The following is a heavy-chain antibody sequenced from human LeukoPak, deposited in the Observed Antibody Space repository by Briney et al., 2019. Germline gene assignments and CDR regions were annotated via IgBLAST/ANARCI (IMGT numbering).Heavy chain of an antibody. Sequence: GGSLRLPCAASGFTFSSYAMSWVRQAPGKGLEWVSAISGSGGSTYYADSVKGRFTISRDNSKNTLYLQMNSLRAEDTAVYYCAKDNDFWSGYHFDYWGQGTLVTVSS. J-gene: IGHJ4*02. CDR2: ISGSGGST. V-gene: IGHV3-23*01. CDR3: AKDNDFWSGYHFDY. D-gene: IGHD3-3*01. CDR1: GFTFSSYA.